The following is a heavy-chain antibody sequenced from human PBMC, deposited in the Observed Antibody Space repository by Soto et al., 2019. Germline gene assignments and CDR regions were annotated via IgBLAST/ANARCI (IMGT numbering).Heavy chain of an antibody. CDR1: GFTFDDYA. D-gene: IGHD3-9*01. Sequence: GGSLRLSCAASGFTFDDYAMHWVRQAPGKGLEWVSGISWNSGSIGYADSVKGRFTISRDNAKNSLYLKMNSLRAEDTALYYCAKAYDILTGYYSNSFDYWGQGTLVTVSS. CDR2: ISWNSGSI. CDR3: AKAYDILTGYYSNSFDY. V-gene: IGHV3-9*01. J-gene: IGHJ4*02.